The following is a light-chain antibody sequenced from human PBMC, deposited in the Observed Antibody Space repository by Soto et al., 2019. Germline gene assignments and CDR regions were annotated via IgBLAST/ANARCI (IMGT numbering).Light chain of an antibody. Sequence: QSALTQPPSASGTPGQRVTISCSGRRSNVGTNLVNWYQQLPGTAPKLLIYAHIQRPSGVPDRFSGSTSGTSASLAISGLQSEDEPDYHCAVWDEGLNGYVFGTGTKVTV. V-gene: IGLV1-44*01. CDR1: RSNVGTNL. CDR3: AVWDEGLNGYV. J-gene: IGLJ1*01. CDR2: AHI.